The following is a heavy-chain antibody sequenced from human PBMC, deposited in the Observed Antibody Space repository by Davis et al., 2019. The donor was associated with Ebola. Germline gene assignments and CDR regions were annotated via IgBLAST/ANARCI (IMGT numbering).Heavy chain of an antibody. CDR1: GYTFTSYG. J-gene: IGHJ6*02. CDR3: ARDGGELLWFGESSRGMDV. CDR2: ISAYNGNT. Sequence: AASVKVSCKASGYTFTSYGISWVRQAPGQGLEWMGWISAYNGNTNYAQKLQGRVTMTTDTSTSTAYMELRSLRSDDTAVYYCARDGGELLWFGESSRGMDVWGQGTTVTVSS. V-gene: IGHV1-18*04. D-gene: IGHD3-10*01.